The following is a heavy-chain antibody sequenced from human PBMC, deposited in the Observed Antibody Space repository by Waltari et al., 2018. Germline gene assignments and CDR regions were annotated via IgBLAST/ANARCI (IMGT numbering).Heavy chain of an antibody. V-gene: IGHV1-69*13. CDR3: AGDSGGNYYGMDV. J-gene: IGHJ6*02. Sequence: QVQPVQYGAEVKKPGSSVKVYCMASGGNFSSYAIRLVRQAPGQGLEWRGGIIPIFVPANYAQKFQGRVTITADESTSTAYMELSSLRSEDTAVYYCAGDSGGNYYGMDVWGQGTTVTVSS. D-gene: IGHD2-15*01. CDR1: GGNFSSYA. CDR2: IIPIFVPA.